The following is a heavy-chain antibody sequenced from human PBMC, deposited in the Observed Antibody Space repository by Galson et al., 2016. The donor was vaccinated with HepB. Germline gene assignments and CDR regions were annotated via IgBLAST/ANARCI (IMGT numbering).Heavy chain of an antibody. CDR3: ACRVRNNYAEGDY. D-gene: IGHD1/OR15-1a*01. CDR2: IHYSGST. V-gene: IGHV4-39*02. Sequence: SETLSLTCTVSGGSIRSSSYFWGWIRQPPGKGLEWIGSIHYSGSTYNNPSLKSRVTMSVDTSKNHLSLRLSSVTAADTAVYYCACRVRNNYAEGDYWGQGTLVTVSS. CDR1: GGSIRSSSYF. J-gene: IGHJ4*02.